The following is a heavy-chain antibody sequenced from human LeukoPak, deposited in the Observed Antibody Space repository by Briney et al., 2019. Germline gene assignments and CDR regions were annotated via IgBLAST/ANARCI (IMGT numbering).Heavy chain of an antibody. J-gene: IGHJ4*02. CDR1: GLTFRSYA. V-gene: IGHV3-23*01. D-gene: IGHD5-12*01. Sequence: GGSLRLSCAASGLTFRSYAMSWVRQAPGKGLEWVSALSGSGGSTYYADSVKGRFTISRDNSKNTLYLQMHSLRAEDTAVYYCAKHAYSGYGADYFNYWGQGTLVTVSS. CDR3: AKHAYSGYGADYFNY. CDR2: LSGSGGST.